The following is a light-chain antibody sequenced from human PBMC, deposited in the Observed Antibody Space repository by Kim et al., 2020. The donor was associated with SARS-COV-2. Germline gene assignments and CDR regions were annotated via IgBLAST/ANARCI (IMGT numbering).Light chain of an antibody. CDR2: EVT. CDR3: STDAGDNNFV. V-gene: IGLV2-8*01. J-gene: IGLJ1*01. CDR1: SGDFGGSEY. Sequence: GQYVIISCSGTSGDFGGSEYVSWYQQHPRKAPRRLIYEVTKRPTGVPDRFSGSKSGVTTSLTVSGLQTEDEADYYCSTDAGDNNFVFGTGTKVTVL.